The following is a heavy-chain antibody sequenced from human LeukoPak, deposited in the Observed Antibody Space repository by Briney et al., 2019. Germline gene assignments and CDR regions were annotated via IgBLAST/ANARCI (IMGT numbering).Heavy chain of an antibody. CDR1: GFTFTSYS. V-gene: IGHV3-74*01. CDR3: ARDLRIAVAGLYY. CDR2: INSDGSST. J-gene: IGHJ4*02. D-gene: IGHD6-19*01. Sequence: PGGSLRLSCAASGFTFTSYSMNWVRQAPGKGLVWVSRINSDGSSTSYADSVKGRFTISRDNAKNTLYLQMNSLRAEDTAVYYCARDLRIAVAGLYYWGQGTLVTVSS.